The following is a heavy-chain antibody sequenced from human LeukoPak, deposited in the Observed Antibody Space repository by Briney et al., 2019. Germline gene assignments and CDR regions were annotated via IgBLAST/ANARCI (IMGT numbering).Heavy chain of an antibody. V-gene: IGHV1-18*01. Sequence: ASVKVSCKASGYTFTSYGISWVRQAPGQGLEWMGWISAYNGNTNYAQKLQGRVTMTTDTSTSTAYMELRSLRSDDTAVYYCARDRYKGYSHGDAFDIWGQGTMVTVSS. CDR1: GYTFTSYG. CDR3: ARDRYKGYSHGDAFDI. CDR2: ISAYNGNT. D-gene: IGHD5-18*01. J-gene: IGHJ3*02.